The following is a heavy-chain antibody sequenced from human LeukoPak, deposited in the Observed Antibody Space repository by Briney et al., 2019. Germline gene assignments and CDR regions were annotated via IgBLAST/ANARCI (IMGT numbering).Heavy chain of an antibody. CDR1: GFTFDDYA. D-gene: IGHD2-21*02. CDR3: ARDGLRRPPTPYCGGDCPLDY. CDR2: TNWDGGRT. J-gene: IGHJ4*02. V-gene: IGHV3-20*04. Sequence: PGGSLRLSCAASGFTFDDYAMSWVRQTPGKGLEWVSGTNWDGGRTGYADSVKGRFTISRDNAKHSLYLPVNSLRVEDTAMYYCARDGLRRPPTPYCGGDCPLDYWGQGTLVTVSS.